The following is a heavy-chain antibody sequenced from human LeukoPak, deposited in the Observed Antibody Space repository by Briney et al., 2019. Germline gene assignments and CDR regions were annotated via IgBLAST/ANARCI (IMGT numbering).Heavy chain of an antibody. CDR1: GGSIRYSNSY. J-gene: IGHJ6*02. D-gene: IGHD3-16*01. V-gene: IGHV4-39*01. CDR2: IYYSGTT. CDR3: AIPTRGSMTYFTLGRDYGMDV. Sequence: SETLSLTCTVSGGSIRYSNSYWGWVRQPPGKGLEWIASIYYSGTTYYNPSLQGRVTISVDTSKNQFSLKLRSVTAADAAVYYCAIPTRGSMTYFTLGRDYGMDVWGQGTTVTVSS.